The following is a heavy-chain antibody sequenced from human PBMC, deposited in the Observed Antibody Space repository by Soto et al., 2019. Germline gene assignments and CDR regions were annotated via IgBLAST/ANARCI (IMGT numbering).Heavy chain of an antibody. CDR1: GGSISRYY. Sequence: QVQLQESGPGRVKPSETLSLTCTASGGSISRYYWSWSRQPPGEGMEWLGSRYYSGYTNYNPSLTSRLTPSVDTSKNQLSLTLSSVTAADTAVYFCARLIRDSSGSYRLDYWGRGTLVTVSS. CDR2: RYYSGYT. V-gene: IGHV4-59*08. D-gene: IGHD3-10*01. J-gene: IGHJ4*02. CDR3: ARLIRDSSGSYRLDY.